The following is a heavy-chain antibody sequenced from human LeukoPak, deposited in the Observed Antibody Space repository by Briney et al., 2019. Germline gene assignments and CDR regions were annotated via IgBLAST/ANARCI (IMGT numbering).Heavy chain of an antibody. D-gene: IGHD2-2*01. CDR3: AKDISVGIVAEPVAMVSPLDV. J-gene: IGHJ3*01. Sequence: GGSLRLTCAASGFTFISYTMSWVRQAPGKGLEWVSGITWNSHSIAYADSVKGRFTISRDNAKNSLYLQMNSLRAEDTALYYCAKDISVGIVAEPVAMVSPLDVWGQGTMVTVSS. CDR1: GFTFISYT. V-gene: IGHV3-9*01. CDR2: ITWNSHSI.